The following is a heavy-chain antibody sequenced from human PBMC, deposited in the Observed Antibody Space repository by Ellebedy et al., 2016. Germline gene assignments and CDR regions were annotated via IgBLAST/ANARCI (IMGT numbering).Heavy chain of an antibody. V-gene: IGHV3-33*03. J-gene: IGHJ4*02. D-gene: IGHD3-10*01. CDR1: GFTFRSYG. Sequence: GESLKISXTASGFTFRSYGMHWVRQAPGKGLEWVAGVLYDGSENHYADSVKGRFTISRDNSKNMFSLQLSSLRAEDTAVYYCTRLETSGQGFDYWGQGTPVTVSS. CDR2: VLYDGSEN. CDR3: TRLETSGQGFDY.